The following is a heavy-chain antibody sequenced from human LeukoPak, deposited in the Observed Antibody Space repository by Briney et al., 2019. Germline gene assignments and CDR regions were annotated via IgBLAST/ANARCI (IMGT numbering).Heavy chain of an antibody. CDR2: IYTSGTT. Sequence: SETLSLTCTVSGGSFSSHYWTWIRQSAGKGLEWLGRIYTSGTTHFHPSFESRLSMSVDTSKAQFSLKLTSVTAAATAFYYCARGSPSGASFFSFWGQGTLVTVSS. CDR1: GGSFSSHY. J-gene: IGHJ4*02. D-gene: IGHD1-26*01. CDR3: ARGSPSGASFFSF. V-gene: IGHV4-4*07.